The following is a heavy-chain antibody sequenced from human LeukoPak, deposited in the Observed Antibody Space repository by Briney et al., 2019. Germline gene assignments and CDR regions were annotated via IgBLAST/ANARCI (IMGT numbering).Heavy chain of an antibody. CDR1: GGSISSGGYY. CDR2: IYYSGST. Sequence: PSQTLSHTCTVSGGSISSGGYYWSWIRQHPGKGLEWIGYIYYSGSTYYNPSLKSRVTISVDTSKNQFSLKLSSVTAADTAVYYCARDGRDGYNYEDYFDYWGQGTLVTVSS. CDR3: ARDGRDGYNYEDYFDY. J-gene: IGHJ4*02. D-gene: IGHD5-24*01. V-gene: IGHV4-31*03.